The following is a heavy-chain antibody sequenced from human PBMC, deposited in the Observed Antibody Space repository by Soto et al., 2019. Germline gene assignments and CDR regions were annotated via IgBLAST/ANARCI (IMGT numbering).Heavy chain of an antibody. CDR2: NSAYNPNP. D-gene: IGHD6-6*01. CDR3: ARNALAGRQDFFDC. CDR1: GYTFSNYA. V-gene: IGHV1-18*04. Sequence: ASLKVPCKASGYTFSNYAISWVPQAPGQGLEWVGGNSAYNPNPQSEQKFQGRISMTTDTSTSTAHMELRSLRSDDTAVYYCARNALAGRQDFFDCLGQGARVTVSS. J-gene: IGHJ4*02.